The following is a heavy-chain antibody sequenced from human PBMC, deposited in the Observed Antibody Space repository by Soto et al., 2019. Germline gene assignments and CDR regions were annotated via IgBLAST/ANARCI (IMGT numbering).Heavy chain of an antibody. CDR2: IYYSGST. Sequence: PSETLSLTCTVSGGSISSYYWSWIRQPQGKGLEWIGYIYYSGSTYYNPSLKSRVTISVDTSKNQFSLKLSSVTAADTAVYYCARDRYDFWSGSWFDPWGQGTLVTVSS. D-gene: IGHD3-3*01. J-gene: IGHJ5*02. CDR3: ARDRYDFWSGSWFDP. CDR1: GGSISSYY. V-gene: IGHV4-59*12.